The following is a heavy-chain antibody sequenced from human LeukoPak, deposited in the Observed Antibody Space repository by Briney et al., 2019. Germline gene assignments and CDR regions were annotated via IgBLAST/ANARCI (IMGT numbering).Heavy chain of an antibody. CDR3: ARSVRWFDP. CDR1: GGSISSSSYY. CDR2: IYYSGST. V-gene: IGHV4-39*01. J-gene: IGHJ5*02. D-gene: IGHD4-17*01. Sequence: SETLSLTCTVSGGSISSSSYYCGWIRQPPGKGLEWIGSIYYSGSTYYNPSLKSRVTISVDTSKNQFSLKLSSVTAADTAVYYCARSVRWFDPWGQGTLVTVSS.